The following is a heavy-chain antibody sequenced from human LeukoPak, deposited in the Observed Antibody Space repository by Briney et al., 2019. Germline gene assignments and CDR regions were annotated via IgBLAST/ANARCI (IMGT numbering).Heavy chain of an antibody. CDR1: GFTSSGYY. Sequence: GGSLRLSCAASGFTSSGYYMTWIRQPPGKGPEWISYISSSGGTTTYVDSVKGRFTISRDNSKNTLYLQMNSLRAEDTAVYYCASFPAIVVVTARVGYWGQGTLVTVSS. CDR2: ISSSGGTT. J-gene: IGHJ4*02. CDR3: ASFPAIVVVTARVGY. V-gene: IGHV3-11*01. D-gene: IGHD2-21*02.